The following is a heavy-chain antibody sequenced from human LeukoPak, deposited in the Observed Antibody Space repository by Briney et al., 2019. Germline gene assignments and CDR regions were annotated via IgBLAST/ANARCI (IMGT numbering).Heavy chain of an antibody. CDR3: ARDWGSGPGVPRYFDY. CDR1: GGTFSSYA. CDR2: IIPIFGTA. J-gene: IGHJ4*02. Sequence: SVKVSCKASGGTFSSYAISWVRQARGQGREWMGGIIPIFGTANYAQKFQGRVTITTDESTSTAYMELSSLRSEDTAVYYCARDWGSGPGVPRYFDYWGQGTLVTVSS. D-gene: IGHD3-10*01. V-gene: IGHV1-69*05.